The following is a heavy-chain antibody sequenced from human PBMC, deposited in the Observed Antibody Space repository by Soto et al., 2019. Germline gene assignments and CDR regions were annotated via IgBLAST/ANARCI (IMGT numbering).Heavy chain of an antibody. J-gene: IGHJ4*02. Sequence: QVQLVESGGGVVQPGRSLRLSCAASGFTFSSYAMHWVRQAPGKGLEWVAVISYDGSNKYYADSVKGRFTISRDNSKNTLYLQMNSLRAEDTAVYYCARVGLQWLVHFDYWGQGTLVTVAS. CDR3: ARVGLQWLVHFDY. CDR1: GFTFSSYA. CDR2: ISYDGSNK. V-gene: IGHV3-30-3*01. D-gene: IGHD6-19*01.